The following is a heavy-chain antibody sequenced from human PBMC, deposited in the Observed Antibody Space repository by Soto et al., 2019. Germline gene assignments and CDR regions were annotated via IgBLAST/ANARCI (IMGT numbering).Heavy chain of an antibody. Sequence: QVQLVQSGAEVKKPGASVKVSCKASGYTFTSYGINWVRQAPGQGLEWLGWISPYDGYTNYAQIHQGMVYITTDTPTKTAYRELRRLRSDDTAMYYCARGGYYDSSGSRNYHYYGMNVWGQGTTVTVSS. CDR1: GYTFTSYG. J-gene: IGHJ6*02. V-gene: IGHV1-18*01. CDR2: ISPYDGYT. D-gene: IGHD3-22*01. CDR3: ARGGYYDSSGSRNYHYYGMNV.